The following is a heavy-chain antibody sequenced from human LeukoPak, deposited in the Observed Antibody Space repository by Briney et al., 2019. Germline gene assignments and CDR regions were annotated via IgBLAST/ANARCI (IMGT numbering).Heavy chain of an antibody. CDR2: INHSGST. CDR3: ARGAGGAAAGIYY. J-gene: IGHJ4*02. D-gene: IGHD6-13*01. V-gene: IGHV4-34*01. Sequence: PSETLSLTCAVYGGSFSGYYWSWIRQPPGKGLEWIGEINHSGSTNYNPSLKSRVTISVDTSKNQFSLKLSSVTAADTAVYYCARGAGGAAAGIYYWGQGTLVTVSS. CDR1: GGSFSGYY.